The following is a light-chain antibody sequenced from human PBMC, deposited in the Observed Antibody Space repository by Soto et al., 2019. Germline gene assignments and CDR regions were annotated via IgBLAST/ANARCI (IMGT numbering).Light chain of an antibody. J-gene: IGLJ1*01. CDR1: SSDVGAYNF. Sequence: QSVLTQPASVSGSPGQSITISCTGTSSDVGAYNFVSWYQHHPDKAPKVVIYDVANRPSGVSYRFSAPKSGNTASLTISGLQAEDEADYYCMSFTSSNTYVFGTGTKVTVL. CDR3: MSFTSSNTYV. CDR2: DVA. V-gene: IGLV2-14*03.